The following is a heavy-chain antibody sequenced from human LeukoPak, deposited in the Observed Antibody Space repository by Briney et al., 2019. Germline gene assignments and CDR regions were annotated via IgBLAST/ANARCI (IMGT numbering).Heavy chain of an antibody. J-gene: IGHJ4*02. CDR1: GGSFSGYF. V-gene: IGHV4-34*01. CDR3: ARSWLYGDFDY. CDR2: INHRGST. Sequence: SETLSLTCAVYGGSFSGYFWSWIRQPPGKGLEWIGEINHRGSTNYNPSLKSRVTISVDTSKNQFSLNLTFVTAADTALYYCARSWLYGDFDYWGQGTLVTVSS. D-gene: IGHD6-19*01.